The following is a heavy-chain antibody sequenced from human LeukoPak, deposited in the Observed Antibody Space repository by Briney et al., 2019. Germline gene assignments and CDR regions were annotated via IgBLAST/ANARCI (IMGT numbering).Heavy chain of an antibody. CDR2: IYYSGST. Sequence: SETLSLTCTVSGGSISSGGYYWSWIRQHPGKGLEWIGYIYYSGSTYYNPSLKSRVTISVDTSKNQFSLKLSSVTAADTAVYYCARTPKNYDSSGSFDYWGQGTLVTVSS. J-gene: IGHJ4*02. D-gene: IGHD3-22*01. CDR3: ARTPKNYDSSGSFDY. V-gene: IGHV4-31*03. CDR1: GGSISSGGYY.